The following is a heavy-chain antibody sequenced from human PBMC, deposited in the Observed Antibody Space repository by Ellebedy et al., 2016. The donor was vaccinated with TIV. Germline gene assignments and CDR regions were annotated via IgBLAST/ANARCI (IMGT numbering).Heavy chain of an antibody. CDR1: GCSISSISYY. V-gene: IGHV4-39*07. D-gene: IGHD3-3*01. CDR2: IYYSGST. CDR3: IFGEAIDAFDI. Sequence: SETLSLTCTVSGCSISSISYYWGWIRQPPGKGLEWIGSIYYSGSTYYHPSLKSRVIISVDATKTQLSLKLNSVTAADTAVYYSIFGEAIDAFDIWGQGTMVSVSS. J-gene: IGHJ3*02.